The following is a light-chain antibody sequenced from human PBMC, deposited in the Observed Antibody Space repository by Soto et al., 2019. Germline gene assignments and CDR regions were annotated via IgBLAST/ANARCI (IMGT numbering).Light chain of an antibody. V-gene: IGLV1-47*01. CDR3: AAWDDTLSGPV. J-gene: IGLJ3*02. CDR1: SSNIGSNY. Sequence: QSVLTQPPSASGTPGQRVTISCSGSSSNIGSNYVHWYHQLPGTAPKLLIQRNNQRPSGVPDRFSGSKSGTSGSLAISGLPAEDWADYYCAAWDDTLSGPVFGGGTKLTVL. CDR2: RNN.